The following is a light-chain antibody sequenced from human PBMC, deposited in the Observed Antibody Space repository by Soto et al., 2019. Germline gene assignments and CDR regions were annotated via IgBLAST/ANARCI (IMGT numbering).Light chain of an antibody. CDR1: QSIMSY. J-gene: IGKJ4*01. Sequence: DIQMTQSPSSLSASVGERVTITCRPSQSIMSYLNWYQHKPGKAPKVLIYDASTLQSGAPSRFSGSGSGTDFTLTISSLQPEDSATYYCQQSYTTPLTVGGGTKVDIK. CDR3: QQSYTTPLT. V-gene: IGKV1-39*01. CDR2: DAS.